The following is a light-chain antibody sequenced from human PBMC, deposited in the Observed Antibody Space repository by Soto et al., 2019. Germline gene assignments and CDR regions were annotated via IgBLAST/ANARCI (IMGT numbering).Light chain of an antibody. CDR1: SSNIGRNN. CDR3: ETWDSSPNCCV. V-gene: IGLV1-51*01. J-gene: IGLJ2*01. CDR2: DNR. Sequence: QSVLTQPPSVSAAPGQTVTISCAGSSSNIGRNNVYWYQQFPATAPNLLICDNRQRPSAMPDRFSGSKSGTTATLDITGLQTGDEADYYCETWDSSPNCCVFGAGTKLTVL.